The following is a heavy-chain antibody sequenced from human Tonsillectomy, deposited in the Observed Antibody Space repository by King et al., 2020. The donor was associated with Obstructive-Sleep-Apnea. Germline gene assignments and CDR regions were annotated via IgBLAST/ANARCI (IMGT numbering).Heavy chain of an antibody. Sequence: VQLVESGGGLVQPGGSLRLSCAASGFTVSSNYMSWVRQAPGKGLEWVSVIYSGGSTYYADSVKGRFTISRHNSKNTLYLQMNSLRAEDTAVYYCARGRGSGGTYFIFGPWGQGTLVPGSS. CDR3: ARGRGSGGTYFIFGP. D-gene: IGHD1-7*01. CDR2: IYSGGST. J-gene: IGHJ5*02. V-gene: IGHV3-53*04. CDR1: GFTVSSNY.